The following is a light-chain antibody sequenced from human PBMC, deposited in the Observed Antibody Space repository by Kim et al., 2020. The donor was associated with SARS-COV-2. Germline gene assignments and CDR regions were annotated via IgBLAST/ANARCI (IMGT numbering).Light chain of an antibody. CDR2: QDN. CDR1: KLGDKY. V-gene: IGLV3-1*01. CDR3: QAWDSSTYV. Sequence: SVSPGQTASITCSGDKLGDKYACWYQQKPGQSPVLVIYQDNKRPSGIPERFSGSNSGNTATLIISGTQAMDEADYYCQAWDSSTYVFGTGTKVTVL. J-gene: IGLJ1*01.